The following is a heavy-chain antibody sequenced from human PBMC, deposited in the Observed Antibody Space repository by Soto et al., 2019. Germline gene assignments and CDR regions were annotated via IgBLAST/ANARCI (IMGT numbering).Heavy chain of an antibody. Sequence: SETLSLTCTVSGGSISSSSYYWGWIRQPPGKGLEWIGSIYYSGSTYYNPSLKSRVTISVDTSKNQFSLKLSSVTAADTAVYYCARGGGLGRGQFWRYYHYDMEVWGQGTTVTVSS. CDR3: ARGGGLGRGQFWRYYHYDMEV. J-gene: IGHJ6*02. V-gene: IGHV4-39*01. CDR1: GGSISSSSYY. D-gene: IGHD3-3*01. CDR2: IYYSGST.